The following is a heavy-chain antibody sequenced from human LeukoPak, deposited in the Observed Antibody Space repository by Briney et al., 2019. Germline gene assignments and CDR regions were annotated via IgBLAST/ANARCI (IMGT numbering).Heavy chain of an antibody. Sequence: PGGSLRLSCAASGFTFSSYSMNWVRQAPGKGLEWVSSISSSSSYIYYADSVKGRFTISRDNAKNSLYLQMNSLRAEDTAVYYCGKDRLQIWATSSFDYWGQGTLVTVSS. V-gene: IGHV3-21*01. CDR3: GKDRLQIWATSSFDY. CDR2: ISSSSSYI. D-gene: IGHD5-12*01. J-gene: IGHJ4*02. CDR1: GFTFSSYS.